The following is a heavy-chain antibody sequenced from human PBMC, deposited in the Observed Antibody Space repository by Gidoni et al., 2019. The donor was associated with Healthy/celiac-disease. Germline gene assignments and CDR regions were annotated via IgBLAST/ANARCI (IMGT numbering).Heavy chain of an antibody. D-gene: IGHD3-22*01. V-gene: IGHV3-30*18. CDR2: ISYDGSNK. CDR1: GFTFSSSG. Sequence: QVQLVESGGGVVQPGRSLRLPCAASGFTFSSSGMPWVRQAPGKGLEWVAVISYDGSNKYYADSVKGRFTISRDNSKNTLYLQMNSLRAEDTAVYYCAKDQEVVSHYYDSSGYPFDYWGQGTLVTVSS. CDR3: AKDQEVVSHYYDSSGYPFDY. J-gene: IGHJ4*02.